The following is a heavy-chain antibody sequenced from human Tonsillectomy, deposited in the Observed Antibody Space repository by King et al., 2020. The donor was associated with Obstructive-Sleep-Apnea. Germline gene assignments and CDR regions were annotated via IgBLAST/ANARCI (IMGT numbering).Heavy chain of an antibody. CDR3: AKEKKDGVWFGDPGALDI. CDR1: GFTFSSYG. Sequence: VQLVESGGGVVQPGGSLRLSCTASGFTFSSYGMHWVRQAPGKGLEWVAFIRYDGSNKYYAESVKGRFTISRDNSKNTLYLQMNSLRAEDKAMYYCAKEKKDGVWFGDPGALDIWGQGTMVTVSS. J-gene: IGHJ3*02. V-gene: IGHV3-30*02. CDR2: IRYDGSNK. D-gene: IGHD3-10*01.